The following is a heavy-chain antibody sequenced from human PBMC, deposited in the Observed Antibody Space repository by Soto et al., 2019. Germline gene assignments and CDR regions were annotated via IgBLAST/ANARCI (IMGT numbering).Heavy chain of an antibody. CDR1: GGSISSGGYY. CDR3: ARDDTMVRGIDP. V-gene: IGHV4-31*03. Sequence: SETLSLTCTVSGGSISSGGYYWSWIRQHPGKGLEWIGYIYYSGSTYYNPSLESRVTISVDTSKNQFSLKLSSVTAADTAVYYCARDDTMVRGIDPWGQGTLVTVSS. J-gene: IGHJ5*02. CDR2: IYYSGST. D-gene: IGHD3-10*01.